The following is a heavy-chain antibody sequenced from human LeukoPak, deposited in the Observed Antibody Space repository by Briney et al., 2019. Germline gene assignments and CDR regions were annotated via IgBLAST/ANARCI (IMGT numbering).Heavy chain of an antibody. J-gene: IGHJ3*02. Sequence: PSETLSLTCTVSGGSISSYYWSGIRQPPGKGLGWVGYIYYSGSTNYNPSLKSRVTISVDTSKNQFSLKLSSVTAADTAVYYCASGIAAAGPHAFDIWGQGTMVTVSS. D-gene: IGHD6-13*01. CDR2: IYYSGST. CDR3: ASGIAAAGPHAFDI. CDR1: GGSISSYY. V-gene: IGHV4-59*01.